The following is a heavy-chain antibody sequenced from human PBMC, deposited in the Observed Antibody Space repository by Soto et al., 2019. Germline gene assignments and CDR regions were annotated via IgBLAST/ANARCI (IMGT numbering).Heavy chain of an antibody. D-gene: IGHD6-13*01. V-gene: IGHV3-30-3*01. J-gene: IGHJ1*01. Sequence: QVQLVESGGGVVQPGRSLRLSCAASGFTFSSYAMHWVRQAPGKGLEWVAVISYDGSNKYYADSVKGRFTISRDNSKNTLYLQMNSLRAEDTAVYYCARDWRMAEAGEDFAEYFQHWGQGTLVTVSS. CDR3: ARDWRMAEAGEDFAEYFQH. CDR1: GFTFSSYA. CDR2: ISYDGSNK.